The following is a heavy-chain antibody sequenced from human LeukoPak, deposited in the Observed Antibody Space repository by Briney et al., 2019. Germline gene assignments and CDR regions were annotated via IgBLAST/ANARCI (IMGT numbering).Heavy chain of an antibody. Sequence: GGSLRLSCAASGFTFSSYSMNWVRQAPGKGLEWVSSISASSSYIYYADSVKGQFTISRDNAKNSLYLQMNSLRAEDTAVYYCARVPFYDILTGYLYWFDPWGQGTLVTVSS. CDR3: ARVPFYDILTGYLYWFDP. J-gene: IGHJ5*02. CDR1: GFTFSSYS. CDR2: ISASSSYI. V-gene: IGHV3-21*06. D-gene: IGHD3-9*01.